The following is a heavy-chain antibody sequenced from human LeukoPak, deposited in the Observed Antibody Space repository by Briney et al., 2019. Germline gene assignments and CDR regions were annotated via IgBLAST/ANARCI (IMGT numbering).Heavy chain of an antibody. J-gene: IGHJ1*01. Sequence: PGGSLRLSCAASGFTFSSYAMSWVRQAPGKGLEWVSAISGSGGSTYYADSVKGRFTISRDNSKNTLYLQMNSLRAEDTAVYYCAKDLRPGTVAGRRAEYFQNWGQGTLVTVSS. CDR2: ISGSGGST. CDR1: GFTFSSYA. D-gene: IGHD6-19*01. CDR3: AKDLRPGTVAGRRAEYFQN. V-gene: IGHV3-23*01.